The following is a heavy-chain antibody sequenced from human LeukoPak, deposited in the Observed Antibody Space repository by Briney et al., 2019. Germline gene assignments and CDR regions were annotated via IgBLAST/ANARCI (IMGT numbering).Heavy chain of an antibody. CDR2: IYHSGGT. CDR1: GGSISSGASY. Sequence: SQTLSLTCTVSGGSISSGASYWSWIRQPPGKGLEWIGYIYHSGGTYYNPSLKSRVAMSLDMSKNQFSLKLYSVTAADTAVYYCATVDNDYGGRYYYYYMDVWGKGTTVTVSS. CDR3: ATVDNDYGGRYYYYYMDV. D-gene: IGHD4-17*01. J-gene: IGHJ6*03. V-gene: IGHV4-30-2*01.